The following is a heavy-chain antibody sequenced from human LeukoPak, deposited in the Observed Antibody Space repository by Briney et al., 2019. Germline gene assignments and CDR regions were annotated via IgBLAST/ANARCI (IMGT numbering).Heavy chain of an antibody. D-gene: IGHD3-22*01. CDR3: ATGYYDSSGYYFNAFDI. Sequence: ASVKVSCKVSGNTLTELSMHWVRQAPGKGLEWMGGFDPEDGETTYAQKFQGRVTMTEDTSTDTAYMELSSLRSEDTAVYYCATGYYDSSGYYFNAFDIWGQGTMVTVSS. CDR2: FDPEDGET. J-gene: IGHJ3*02. V-gene: IGHV1-24*01. CDR1: GNTLTELS.